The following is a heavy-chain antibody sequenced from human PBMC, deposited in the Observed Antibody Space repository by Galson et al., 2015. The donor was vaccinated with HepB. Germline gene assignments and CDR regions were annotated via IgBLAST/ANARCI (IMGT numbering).Heavy chain of an antibody. J-gene: IGHJ6*02. CDR1: GGTFSSHA. CDR3: ARVATEVAATPGIIVGYFYGLDV. CDR2: TLPLFDIA. V-gene: IGHV1-69*13. D-gene: IGHD2-15*01. Sequence: SVKVSCKVSGGTFSSHAITWVRLAPGQGLEWMGGTLPLFDIATYGQTFQGRATITADESTRTAYMELSSLRSEDTAVYYCARVATEVAATPGIIVGYFYGLDVWGQGTTVTVSS.